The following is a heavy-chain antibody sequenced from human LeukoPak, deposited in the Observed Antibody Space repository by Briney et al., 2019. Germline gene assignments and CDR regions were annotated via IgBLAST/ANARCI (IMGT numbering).Heavy chain of an antibody. D-gene: IGHD3-10*01. V-gene: IGHV3-30*04. CDR2: ISYDGSNK. Sequence: PGGSLRLSCAASGFTFSSYAMHWVRQAPGKGLEWVAVISYDGSNKYYADSVKGRFTISRDNSKNTLYLQMNSLRAEDTAVYYCANFLPGRTMVSYYMDVWGKGTTVTISS. CDR3: ANFLPGRTMVSYYMDV. CDR1: GFTFSSYA. J-gene: IGHJ6*03.